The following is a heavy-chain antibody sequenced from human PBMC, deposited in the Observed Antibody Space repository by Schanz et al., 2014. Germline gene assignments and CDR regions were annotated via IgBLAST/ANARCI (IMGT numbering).Heavy chain of an antibody. Sequence: QVQLVQSGAEVRKPGASVKVSCKASGYTFTTYGISWVRQAPGQGLEWMGWISAYNGDTNYAQRLQDRVTLTTDTSTSTAYMELRSLRSDDTAVYYCARNIIATARAYDIWGQGTMVTVSS. V-gene: IGHV1-18*01. CDR3: ARNIIATARAYDI. D-gene: IGHD6-13*01. J-gene: IGHJ3*02. CDR1: GYTFTTYG. CDR2: ISAYNGDT.